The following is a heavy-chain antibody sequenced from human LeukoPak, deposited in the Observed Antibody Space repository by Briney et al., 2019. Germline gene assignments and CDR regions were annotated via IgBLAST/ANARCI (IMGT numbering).Heavy chain of an antibody. CDR1: GGSISSSSYY. J-gene: IGHJ4*02. CDR3: ARDDEEGFDY. V-gene: IGHV4-39*07. Sequence: SSETLSLTCTVSGGSISSSSYYWGWIRQPPGKGLEWIGSIYYSGSTYYNPSLKSRVTISVDTSKNQFSLKLSSVTAADTAVYYCARDDEEGFDYWGQGTLVTVSS. CDR2: IYYSGST.